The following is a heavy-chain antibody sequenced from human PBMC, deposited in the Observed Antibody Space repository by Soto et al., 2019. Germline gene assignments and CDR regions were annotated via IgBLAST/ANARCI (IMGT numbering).Heavy chain of an antibody. V-gene: IGHV3-23*01. CDR1: GFTIRSHS. CDR2: IMGSGGST. CDR3: AKVTSVLRFLDGLFELDI. Sequence: PGRSLRLSCAAAGFTIRSHSASCDRPAPEKGMGWDSAIMGSGGSTYYANSMKGRFTIPRDNSKNTLYVQMNSRRAEDTAVYYCAKVTSVLRFLDGLFELDIWGQGTMVTVSS. D-gene: IGHD3-3*01. J-gene: IGHJ3*02.